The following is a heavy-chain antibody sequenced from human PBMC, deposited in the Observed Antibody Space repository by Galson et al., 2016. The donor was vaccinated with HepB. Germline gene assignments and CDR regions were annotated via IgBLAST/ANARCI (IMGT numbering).Heavy chain of an antibody. Sequence: SVKVSCKASGYTFTSYYMHWVRQAPGQGLEWMGIINPSGGSTSYAQKFQGRVTMTRDTSTSTVYMELSSLRSEDTAVYYCTRDGHRGWLQLKPRKYFDCWGQGTLVTVSS. CDR2: INPSGGST. CDR3: TRDGHRGWLQLKPRKYFDC. CDR1: GYTFTSYY. D-gene: IGHD5-24*01. J-gene: IGHJ4*02. V-gene: IGHV1-46*01.